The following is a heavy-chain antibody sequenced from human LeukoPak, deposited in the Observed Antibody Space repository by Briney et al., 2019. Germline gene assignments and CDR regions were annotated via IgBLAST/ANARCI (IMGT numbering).Heavy chain of an antibody. CDR2: ISYDGGTT. CDR1: GFTFGSYA. D-gene: IGHD3-22*01. J-gene: IGHJ4*02. Sequence: GRSLRLSCAASGFTFGSYAMNWVRQAPGKGLEWVAVISYDGGTTYYADSVKGRFTISRDNSKNTLYLQMNSLRAEDMALYYCAKDIGYDSSGYLDCWGQGTLVTVSS. V-gene: IGHV3-30-3*01. CDR3: AKDIGYDSSGYLDC.